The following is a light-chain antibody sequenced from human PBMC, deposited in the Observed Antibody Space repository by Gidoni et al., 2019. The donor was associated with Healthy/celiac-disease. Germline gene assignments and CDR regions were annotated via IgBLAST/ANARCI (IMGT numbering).Light chain of an antibody. CDR3: SSYTSRSTVV. Sequence: QSALTQPASVSGSPCQSITISCTGTSSDVGGYNYVSCYQQPPGKAPKLMIYEVSNRPSGVSNRVSGSKYGNTDSITISGLQPEDEADYYCSSYTSRSTVVFGGGTKLTVL. CDR2: EVS. V-gene: IGLV2-14*01. J-gene: IGLJ2*01. CDR1: SSDVGGYNY.